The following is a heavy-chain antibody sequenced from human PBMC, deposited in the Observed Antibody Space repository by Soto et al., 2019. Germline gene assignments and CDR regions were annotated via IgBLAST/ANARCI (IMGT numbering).Heavy chain of an antibody. D-gene: IGHD1-26*01. Sequence: QLHLRESGPGLVKPSETLSLTCTVSGGSITSSSYYWGWIRQPPGKGLEWIGSIYYSGSTYYNPSLKRRVPISVDPSTSQFALKLSAVTAADTAVYYCATQEVGGSYVYTFAPWGQGTLVTVSS. V-gene: IGHV4-39*01. CDR2: IYYSGST. J-gene: IGHJ5*02. CDR1: GGSITSSSYY. CDR3: ATQEVGGSYVYTFAP.